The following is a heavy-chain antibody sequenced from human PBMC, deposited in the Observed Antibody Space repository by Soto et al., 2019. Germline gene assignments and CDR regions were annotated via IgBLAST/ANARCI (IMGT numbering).Heavy chain of an antibody. J-gene: IGHJ6*02. CDR1: GGSIGSSSYY. V-gene: IGHV4-39*01. CDR3: ARVHSSSWQVYYYGMDV. Sequence: PSETLSLTCTVSGGSIGSSSYYWGWIRQPPGKGLEWIGSIYYSGSTYYNPSLKSRVTISVDTSKNQFSLKLSSVTAADTAVYYCARVHSSSWQVYYYGMDVWGQGTTVTVSS. CDR2: IYYSGST. D-gene: IGHD6-13*01.